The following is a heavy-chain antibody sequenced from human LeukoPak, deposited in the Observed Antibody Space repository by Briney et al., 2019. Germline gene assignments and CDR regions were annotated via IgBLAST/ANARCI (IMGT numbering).Heavy chain of an antibody. V-gene: IGHV3-30*18. CDR2: ISYDGSNK. CDR3: VKRRVNRAGTSDY. CDR1: GFTFSSYA. D-gene: IGHD6-19*01. J-gene: IGHJ4*02. Sequence: PGGSLRLSCAASGFTFSSYAMSWVRQAPGKGLEWVAVISYDGSNKYYADSVKGRFTISRDNSKNTLYLQMNSLRAEDTAVYYCVKRRVNRAGTSDYWGQGTLVTVSS.